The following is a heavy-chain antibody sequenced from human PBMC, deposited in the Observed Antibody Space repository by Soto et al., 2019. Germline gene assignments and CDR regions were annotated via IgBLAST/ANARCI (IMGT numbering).Heavy chain of an antibody. D-gene: IGHD6-6*01. CDR2: FDPEDGET. J-gene: IGHJ4*02. CDR1: GYTLTELS. V-gene: IGHV1-24*01. Sequence: ASVKVSCKDSGYTLTELSMHWVRQDHGKGLEWMGGFDPEDGETIYAQKFQGRVTMTEDTSTDTAYMELSSLRSEDTAVYYCATAARGQLGYYFDYWGQGTLVTVS. CDR3: ATAARGQLGYYFDY.